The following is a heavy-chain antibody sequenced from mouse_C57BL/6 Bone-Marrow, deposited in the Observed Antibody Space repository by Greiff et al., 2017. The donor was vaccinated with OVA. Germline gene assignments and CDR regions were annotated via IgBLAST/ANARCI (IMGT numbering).Heavy chain of an antibody. D-gene: IGHD1-1*01. V-gene: IGHV1-55*01. Sequence: VQLQQSGAELVKPGASVKMSCKASGYTFTSYWITWVKQRPGQGLEWIGDIYPGSGSTNYNEKFKSKATLTVDTSSSTAYMQLSSLTSEDSAVYYCARLRPLYYYAMDYWGQGTSVTVSS. CDR1: GYTFTSYW. CDR3: ARLRPLYYYAMDY. J-gene: IGHJ4*01. CDR2: IYPGSGST.